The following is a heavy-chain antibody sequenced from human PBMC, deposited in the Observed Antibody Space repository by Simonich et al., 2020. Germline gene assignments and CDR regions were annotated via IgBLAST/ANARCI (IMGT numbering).Heavy chain of an antibody. J-gene: IGHJ4*02. CDR3: ARGLIGGSYYY. Sequence: QVQLQQWGAGLLKPSETLSLTCAVYGGSFSGYYWSWIRQPPGKGLEWIGEIKHSGRPNYNPSLKSRVTVSVDTSKNQFSLKLSSVTAADTAVYYCARGLIGGSYYYWGQGTLVTVSS. CDR1: GGSFSGYY. CDR2: IKHSGRP. D-gene: IGHD1-26*01. V-gene: IGHV4-34*01.